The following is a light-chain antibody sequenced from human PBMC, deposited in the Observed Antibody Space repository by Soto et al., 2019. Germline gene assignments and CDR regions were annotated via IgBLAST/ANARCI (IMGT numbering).Light chain of an antibody. CDR2: GAS. V-gene: IGKV3-20*01. CDR1: QTVNRSY. J-gene: IGKJ1*01. Sequence: EIVLTQSPGTLSLSPGERATLSCRASQTVNRSYLGWYQQKPGQAPSLLIYGASSRATGIPDRFSGSGSGTDFTLTISRLEPEDFAVYYCQQYDSSPWTVGQGTNVEI. CDR3: QQYDSSPWT.